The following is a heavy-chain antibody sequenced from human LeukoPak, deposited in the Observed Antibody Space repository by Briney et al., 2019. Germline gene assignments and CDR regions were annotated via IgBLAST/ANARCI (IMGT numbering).Heavy chain of an antibody. CDR3: VSAYGGLLDH. J-gene: IGHJ4*02. CDR2: ISGSGDTI. CDR1: GFIFSAYE. D-gene: IGHD3-16*01. V-gene: IGHV3-48*03. Sequence: GGSLRLSCAASGFIFSAYEMNWVRQAPGKGLEWLSYISGSGDTIYYAESVKGRFTISRDNAQNSLYLQMNNLRAEDTAVYYCVSAYGGLLDHWGQGTLVTVSS.